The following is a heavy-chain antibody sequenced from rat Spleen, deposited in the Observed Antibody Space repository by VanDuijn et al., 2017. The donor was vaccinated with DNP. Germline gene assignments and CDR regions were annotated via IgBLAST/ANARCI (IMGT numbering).Heavy chain of an antibody. Sequence: EVQLVESGGGLVQPGRSLKLSCAASGFTFSDYNMAWVRQAPKRGLEWVATINYNGTTTFYRDSVKGRFTISRDNAKSTLYLQMDSLRSEDTATYYCARLLAGRSYYFDYWGQGVMVTVSS. D-gene: IGHD2-7*01. J-gene: IGHJ2*01. V-gene: IGHV5-7*01. CDR2: INYNGTTT. CDR1: GFTFSDYN. CDR3: ARLLAGRSYYFDY.